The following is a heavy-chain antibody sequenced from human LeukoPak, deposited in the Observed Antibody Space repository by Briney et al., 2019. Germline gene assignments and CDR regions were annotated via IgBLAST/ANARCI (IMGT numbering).Heavy chain of an antibody. CDR3: ARHGSSWSGRGFDY. J-gene: IGHJ4*02. CDR1: GGSISSSSYY. V-gene: IGHV4-39*01. Sequence: SETLSLTCTVSGGSISSSSYYWGWTRQPPGKGLEWIGSIYYSGSTYYNPSLKSRVTISVDTSKNQFSLKLSSVTAADTAVYYCARHGSSWSGRGFDYWGQGTLVTVSS. D-gene: IGHD6-13*01. CDR2: IYYSGST.